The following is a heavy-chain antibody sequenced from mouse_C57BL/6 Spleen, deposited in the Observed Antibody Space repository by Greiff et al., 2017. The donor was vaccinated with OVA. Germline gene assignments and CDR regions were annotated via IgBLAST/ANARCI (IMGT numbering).Heavy chain of an antibody. D-gene: IGHD1-1*01. Sequence: VQLQQSGAELVKPGASVKLSCTASGFNIKDYYMHWVKQRTEQGLEWIGRIDPEDGETKYAPKFQDKATITADTSSNTAYLQLSSLTSEDTAVYYCAITTVVDYWGQGTTLTVSS. CDR3: AITTVVDY. J-gene: IGHJ2*01. V-gene: IGHV14-2*01. CDR1: GFNIKDYY. CDR2: IDPEDGET.